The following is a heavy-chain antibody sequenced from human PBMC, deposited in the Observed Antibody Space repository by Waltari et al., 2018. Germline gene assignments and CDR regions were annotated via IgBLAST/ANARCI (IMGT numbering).Heavy chain of an antibody. Sequence: VQSGAEVKKPGSSVKVSCKASGGTFSSYAISWVRQAPGQGLEWMGGIIPIFGTANYAQKFQGRVTITADESTSTAYMELSSLRSEDTAVYYCARDLYYYGSGSPGYFDLWGRGTLVTVSS. CDR2: IIPIFGTA. CDR1: GGTFSSYA. J-gene: IGHJ2*01. CDR3: ARDLYYYGSGSPGYFDL. V-gene: IGHV1-69*13. D-gene: IGHD3-10*01.